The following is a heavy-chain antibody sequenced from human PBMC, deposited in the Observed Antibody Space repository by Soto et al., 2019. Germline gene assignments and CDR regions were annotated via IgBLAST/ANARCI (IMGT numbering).Heavy chain of an antibody. CDR2: IYHSGST. V-gene: IGHV4-30-4*01. Sequence: LTCTLSGGSISSGDYYWSLIRQPPGKGLEWIGYIYHSGSTYYNPSLKSRVTISIDTSKNQFSLRLTSVTAADTAVYYCARESNYDYSRVIDCWGQGTLVTVS. J-gene: IGHJ4*02. CDR3: ARESNYDYSRVIDC. CDR1: GGSISSGDYY. D-gene: IGHD3-22*01.